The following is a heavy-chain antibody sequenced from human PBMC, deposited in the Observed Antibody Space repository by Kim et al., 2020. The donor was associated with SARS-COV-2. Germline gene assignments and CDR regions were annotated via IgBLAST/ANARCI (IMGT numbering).Heavy chain of an antibody. J-gene: IGHJ4*02. CDR1: GFTFSNAW. Sequence: GGSLRLSCAASGFTFSNAWMSWVRQAPGKGLEWVGRIKSKTDGGTTDYAAPVKGRFTISRDDSKNTLYLQMNSLKTEDTAVYYCTTDYMGSGSYRTFDYWGQGTLVTVSS. CDR3: TTDYMGSGSYRTFDY. V-gene: IGHV3-15*01. D-gene: IGHD1-26*01. CDR2: IKSKTDGGTT.